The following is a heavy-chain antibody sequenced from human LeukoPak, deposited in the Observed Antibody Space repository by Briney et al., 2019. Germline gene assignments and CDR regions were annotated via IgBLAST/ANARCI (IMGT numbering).Heavy chain of an antibody. CDR2: ISGSGGST. Sequence: GGSLRLSCAASGFTFSSYAMSWVRQAPGKGLEWVSAISGSGGSTCYADSVKGRFTISRDNSKNTLYLQMNSLRAEDTAVYYCAKRGYYDFPPPVGYYFDYWGQGTLVTVSS. CDR3: AKRGYYDFPPPVGYYFDY. CDR1: GFTFSSYA. V-gene: IGHV3-23*01. D-gene: IGHD3-3*01. J-gene: IGHJ4*02.